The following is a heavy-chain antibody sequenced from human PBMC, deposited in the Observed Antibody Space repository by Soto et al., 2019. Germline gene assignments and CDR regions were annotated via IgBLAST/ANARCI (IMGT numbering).Heavy chain of an antibody. V-gene: IGHV3-49*03. Sequence: GGPLRLSCTASGFTFGDYAMSWFRQAPGKGLEWVGFIRSKAYGGTTEYAASVKGRFTISRDDSKSIAYLQMNSLKTEETAVYYCTSFMTTVISDAFDIWGQGTMVTVSS. CDR1: GFTFGDYA. CDR3: TSFMTTVISDAFDI. D-gene: IGHD4-17*01. CDR2: IRSKAYGGTT. J-gene: IGHJ3*02.